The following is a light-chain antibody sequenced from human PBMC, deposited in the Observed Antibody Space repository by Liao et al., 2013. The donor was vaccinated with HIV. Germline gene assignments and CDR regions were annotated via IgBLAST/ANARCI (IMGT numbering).Light chain of an antibody. CDR2: YDS. J-gene: IGLJ1*01. Sequence: SYVLTQPPSVSVAPGKTARLTCGGNNIVTKSVHWYQQKPGQAPVLVIYYDSDRPSGIPERFSGSNSGNTATLTISRVEAGDEADYYCQVWDSSSDHHYVFGTGTKVTVL. CDR3: QVWDSSSDHHYV. CDR1: NIVTKS. V-gene: IGLV3-21*04.